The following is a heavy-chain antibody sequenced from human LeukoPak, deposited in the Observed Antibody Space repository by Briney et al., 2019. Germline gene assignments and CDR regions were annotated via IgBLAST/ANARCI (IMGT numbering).Heavy chain of an antibody. D-gene: IGHD3-10*01. J-gene: IGHJ4*02. CDR2: INPNSAAS. CDR3: ARDFYGSRPGAFDY. CDR1: GYSFSGHY. Sequence: ASVKVSCKASGYSFSGHYIHWVRQAPGQGLEWMGQINPNSAASHYAQKFQDRVTMTSDTSINMAYMELRSLRIDDTAVYYCARDFYGSRPGAFDYWGQGTLITVSS. V-gene: IGHV1-2*06.